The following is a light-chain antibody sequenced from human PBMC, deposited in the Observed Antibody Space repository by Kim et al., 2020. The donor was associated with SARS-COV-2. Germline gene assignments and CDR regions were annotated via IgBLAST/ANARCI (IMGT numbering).Light chain of an antibody. CDR2: KAS. J-gene: IGKJ5*01. Sequence: ASVRDRVPIPCRASHIIISWLAWYQQKPGKAPKLLIYKASSLERVVPSRFSGSASGTEFTLTISSLQPDDFATYYCQQSNSYPITFGQGTRLEIK. CDR1: HIIISW. V-gene: IGKV1-5*03. CDR3: QQSNSYPIT.